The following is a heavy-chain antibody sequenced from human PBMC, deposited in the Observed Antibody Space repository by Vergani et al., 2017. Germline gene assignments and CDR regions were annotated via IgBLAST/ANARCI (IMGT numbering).Heavy chain of an antibody. V-gene: IGHV1-46*03. Sequence: QVQVVQSGAEVKKSGASVKVSCTTSGYTFSNYYMHWVRQAPGQGVEWMGIINPSGGHTNSAQKFQGRVTMNRDTPTRPVHMELGSLGAEDTVIYYCARGDYGSLTGYRYWGQGTLVTVSA. D-gene: IGHD3-9*01. CDR2: INPSGGHT. J-gene: IGHJ4*02. CDR1: GYTFSNYY. CDR3: ARGDYGSLTGYRY.